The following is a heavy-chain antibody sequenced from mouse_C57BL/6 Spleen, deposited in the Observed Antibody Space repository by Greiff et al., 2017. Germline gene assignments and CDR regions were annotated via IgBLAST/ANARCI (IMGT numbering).Heavy chain of an antibody. V-gene: IGHV1-69*01. CDR1: GYTFTSYW. Sequence: QVQLKQPGAELVMPGASVKLSCKASGYTFTSYWMHWVKQRPGQGLEWIGEIDPSDSYTNYNQKFKGKSTLTVDTSSSTAYMQLSSLTSEDSAVYYCARGGDGYYSSMDYWGQGTSVTVSS. J-gene: IGHJ4*01. CDR3: ARGGDGYYSSMDY. D-gene: IGHD2-3*01. CDR2: IDPSDSYT.